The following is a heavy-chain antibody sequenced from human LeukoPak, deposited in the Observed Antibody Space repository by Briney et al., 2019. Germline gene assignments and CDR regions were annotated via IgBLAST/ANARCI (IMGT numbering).Heavy chain of an antibody. V-gene: IGHV4-4*07. Sequence: KTSETLSLTCTVSGASISTYYWSWIRQPAGKGLEWIGHIYTSESTNYNPSLKSRVTMSVDTSKNQFSLKLTSVTAADTAVYYCARVSYAKDFDYWGQGTLVTVSS. CDR3: ARVSYAKDFDY. CDR2: IYTSEST. CDR1: GASISTYY. J-gene: IGHJ4*02. D-gene: IGHD1-26*01.